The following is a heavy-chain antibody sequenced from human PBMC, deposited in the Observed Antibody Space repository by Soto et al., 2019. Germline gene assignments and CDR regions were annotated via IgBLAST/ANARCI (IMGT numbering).Heavy chain of an antibody. J-gene: IGHJ4*02. CDR3: AKGERYCINGVCYRDY. Sequence: GGSLRLSCAASGFTFSSYAMTWVRQAPGKGLEWASAISDSGGSTYYADSVKGRFTISRDNSKNTLFLQMNSLRVEDTAVYYCAKGERYCINGVCYRDYWGQGALVTVSS. CDR2: ISDSGGST. CDR1: GFTFSSYA. D-gene: IGHD2-8*01. V-gene: IGHV3-23*01.